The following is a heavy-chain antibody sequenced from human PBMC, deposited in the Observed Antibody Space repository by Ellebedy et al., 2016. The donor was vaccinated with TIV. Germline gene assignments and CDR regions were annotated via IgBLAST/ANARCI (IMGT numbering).Heavy chain of an antibody. CDR2: IGGTVENT. D-gene: IGHD2-15*01. CDR1: GFTVSNNY. Sequence: PGGSLRLSCAASGFTVSNNYISWVRQAPGKGLEWVSVIGGTVENTFYADSVKGRFTISRDNSKNTLYLQMNSLKTEDTAVYYCTTELCSSGCFPGIYWGQGTLVTVSS. V-gene: IGHV3-23*01. CDR3: TTELCSSGCFPGIY. J-gene: IGHJ4*02.